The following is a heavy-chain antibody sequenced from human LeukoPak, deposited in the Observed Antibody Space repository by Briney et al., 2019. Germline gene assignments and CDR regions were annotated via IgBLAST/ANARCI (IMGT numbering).Heavy chain of an antibody. CDR1: GYTFTSYY. Sequence: ASVKVSCKAFGYTFTSYYIHWVRQAPGQGLEWMGLINPSAGSTNYAQKFQGRVTMTRDTSTSTVYMELSSLRSEDTAVYYCARGPSITLIRGGQWYYYMDVWGKGTTVTISS. V-gene: IGHV1-46*01. J-gene: IGHJ6*03. CDR3: ARGPSITLIRGGQWYYYMDV. CDR2: INPSAGST. D-gene: IGHD3-10*01.